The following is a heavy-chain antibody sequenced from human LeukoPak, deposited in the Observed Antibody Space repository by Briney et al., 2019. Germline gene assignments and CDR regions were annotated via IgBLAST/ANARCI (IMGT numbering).Heavy chain of an antibody. CDR3: ARDLRSLHGSGSYYLNWFDP. D-gene: IGHD3-10*01. Sequence: SETLSLTCTVSGGSINSYYWSWVRQPAGKGLGWIGRIYTSGSTNYNLSLKTRVTMSLDTSKNQFSLKLTSVTAADTAVYYCARDLRSLHGSGSYYLNWFDPWGQGTLVTVSS. J-gene: IGHJ5*02. CDR1: GGSINSYY. V-gene: IGHV4-4*07. CDR2: IYTSGST.